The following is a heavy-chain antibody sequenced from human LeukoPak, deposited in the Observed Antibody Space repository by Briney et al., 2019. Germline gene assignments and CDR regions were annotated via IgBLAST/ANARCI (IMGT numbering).Heavy chain of an antibody. CDR3: TTDRYYDNSELQFQH. CDR2: IKRETDGGTI. J-gene: IGHJ1*01. V-gene: IGHV3-15*01. Sequence: GGSLRLSCAASGFTLNNAWTSWVRQAPGKGLEWLGRIKRETDGGTIDYAAPVKGRFTISRDDSRNTLYLQMDSLKIEDTAVYYCTTDRYYDNSELQFQHWGQGTLVTVSS. D-gene: IGHD3-22*01. CDR1: GFTLNNAW.